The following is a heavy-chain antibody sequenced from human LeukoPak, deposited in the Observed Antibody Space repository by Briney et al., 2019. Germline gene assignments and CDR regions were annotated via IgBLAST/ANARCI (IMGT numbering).Heavy chain of an antibody. Sequence: GGSLGLSCAASGFTFNSYPMHWVHQAPGKGLEWVAVISSDASITYYADSVKGRSTVSRDNSKDTLYLQMNSLRGEDTAVYYCAKERQEGATPFDYWGQGSLVTVSS. J-gene: IGHJ4*02. D-gene: IGHD1-26*01. CDR2: ISSDASIT. CDR1: GFTFNSYP. CDR3: AKERQEGATPFDY. V-gene: IGHV3-30*04.